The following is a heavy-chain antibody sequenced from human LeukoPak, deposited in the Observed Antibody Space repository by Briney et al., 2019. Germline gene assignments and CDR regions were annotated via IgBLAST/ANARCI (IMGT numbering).Heavy chain of an antibody. CDR2: ISYDGSNK. J-gene: IGHJ6*02. CDR1: GFTFSSYG. D-gene: IGHD2-15*01. Sequence: GGSLRLSCAASGFTFSSYGMRWVRQAPGKGLEWVAVISYDGSNKYYADSVEDRFTISRDNSKNTLYLQMNSLRAEDTAVYYCAKTGGSNPLNYHGMDVWGQGTTVTVSS. CDR3: AKTGGSNPLNYHGMDV. V-gene: IGHV3-30*18.